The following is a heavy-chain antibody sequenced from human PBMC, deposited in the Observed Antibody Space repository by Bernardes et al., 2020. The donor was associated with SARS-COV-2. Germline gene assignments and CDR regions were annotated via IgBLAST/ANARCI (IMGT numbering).Heavy chain of an antibody. Sequence: SETLSLTCTVSNGSISGTFDYWSWIRQSAAKGLEWIWRIYLTGSTQYNPSLKSRVTISIDTSNNQFSLKLNSVTAADTAVYYCARDRGSRSSGFDWGQGTVVTVSS. D-gene: IGHD6-6*01. V-gene: IGHV4-61*02. CDR1: NGSISGTFDY. J-gene: IGHJ4*02. CDR3: ARDRGSRSSGFD. CDR2: IYLTGST.